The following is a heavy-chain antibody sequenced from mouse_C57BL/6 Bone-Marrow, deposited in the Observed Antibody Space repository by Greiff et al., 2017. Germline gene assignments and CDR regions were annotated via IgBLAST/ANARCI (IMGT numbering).Heavy chain of an antibody. CDR3: ARHGSSFWYFDV. J-gene: IGHJ1*03. CDR2: ISYDGSN. Sequence: EVKLVESGPGLVKPSQSLSLTCSVTGYSITSGYYWNWIRQFPGNKLEWMGYISYDGSNNYNPSLKNRISITRDTSKNQFFLKLNSVTTEDTATYYCARHGSSFWYFDVWGTGTTVTVSS. CDR1: GYSITSGYY. V-gene: IGHV3-6*01. D-gene: IGHD1-1*01.